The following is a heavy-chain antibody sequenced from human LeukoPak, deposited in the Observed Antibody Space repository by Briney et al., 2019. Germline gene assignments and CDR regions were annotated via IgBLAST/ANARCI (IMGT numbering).Heavy chain of an antibody. D-gene: IGHD1-26*01. CDR3: ARGGSYLSAFDI. V-gene: IGHV3-53*01. CDR1: GFTFSSYS. Sequence: GGSLRLSCAASGFTFSSYSMNWVRQAPGKGLEWVSIIYSGGSTFYADSVKGRFTISRDNSKNTLYLQMKSLRAEDTAVYYCARGGSYLSAFDIWGQGTMVTVSS. CDR2: IYSGGST. J-gene: IGHJ3*02.